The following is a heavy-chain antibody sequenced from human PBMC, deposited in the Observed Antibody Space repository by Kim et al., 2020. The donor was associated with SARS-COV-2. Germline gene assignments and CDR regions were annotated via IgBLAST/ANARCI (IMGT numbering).Heavy chain of an antibody. V-gene: IGHV3-11*06. CDR3: ARATRDLDI. J-gene: IGHJ3*02. CDR1: GFTFSDYY. Sequence: GGSLRLSCAASGFTFSDYYMSWIRQAPGKGLEWVSYMNRGSAYTNYADSVKGRFTISRDNAKNSLYLQMNSLRAEDTAVYYCARATRDLDIWGQGTMVTVSS. D-gene: IGHD5-12*01. CDR2: MNRGSAYT.